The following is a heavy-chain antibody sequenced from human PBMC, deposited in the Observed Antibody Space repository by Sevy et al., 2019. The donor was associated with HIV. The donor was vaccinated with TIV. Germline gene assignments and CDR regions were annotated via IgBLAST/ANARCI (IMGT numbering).Heavy chain of an antibody. J-gene: IGHJ6*02. CDR2: IYYSGRT. Sequence: SETLSLTCTVSDDSISGYYWSWIRQPPGKGLEWIGYIYYSGRTNYNPSLNSRATISADMSTNHFSLKLSSVTAADTAVYYCARTTPYYYYGMDVWGQGTTVTVSS. CDR1: DDSISGYY. V-gene: IGHV4-59*01. D-gene: IGHD4-17*01. CDR3: ARTTPYYYYGMDV.